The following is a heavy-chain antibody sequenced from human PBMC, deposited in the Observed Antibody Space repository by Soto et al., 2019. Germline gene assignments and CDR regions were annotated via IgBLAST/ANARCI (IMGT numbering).Heavy chain of an antibody. CDR3: ARHRAVAGMPDYYYDMDV. CDR2: IYPTNSDS. CDR1: GYSFTSYW. J-gene: IGHJ6*02. V-gene: IGHV5-51*01. D-gene: IGHD6-19*01. Sequence: GESLKISCKGSGYSFTSYWIAWVRQMPGKGLEWMGIIYPTNSDSKYSPSFQGQVTISADKSSSTAHLQWSSLKASDTAMYYCARHRAVAGMPDYYYDMDVWGQGTTVTVSS.